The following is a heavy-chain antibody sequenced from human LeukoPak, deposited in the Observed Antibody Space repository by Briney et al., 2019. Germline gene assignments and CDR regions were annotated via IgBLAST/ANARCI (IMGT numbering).Heavy chain of an antibody. CDR3: AKRGVVIRVILVGFHKEAYYFDS. D-gene: IGHD3-22*01. Sequence: GGSLRLSCAVSGITLSNYGMSWVRQAPGKGLEWVAGISVSGGRTNYADHVKGRFTISRDNPKNTLYLQMNSLRAEDTAVYFCAKRGVVIRVILVGFHKEAYYFDSWGQGTLVTVSS. J-gene: IGHJ4*02. CDR2: ISVSGGRT. V-gene: IGHV3-23*01. CDR1: GITLSNYG.